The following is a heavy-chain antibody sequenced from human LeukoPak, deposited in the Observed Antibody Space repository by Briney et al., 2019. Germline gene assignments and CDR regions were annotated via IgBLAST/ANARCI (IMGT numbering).Heavy chain of an antibody. Sequence: GGSLRLSCAASGFTFSSYAMRWVRQAPGKGLEWVAVISYDGSNKYYADSVKGRFTISRDNSKNTLYLQMNSLRAEDTAVYYCARVPHMLCGGGCYYFDYGGQGTLVTVSS. J-gene: IGHJ4*02. D-gene: IGHD2-21*02. CDR3: ARVPHMLCGGGCYYFDY. CDR1: GFTFSSYA. CDR2: ISYDGSNK. V-gene: IGHV3-30*04.